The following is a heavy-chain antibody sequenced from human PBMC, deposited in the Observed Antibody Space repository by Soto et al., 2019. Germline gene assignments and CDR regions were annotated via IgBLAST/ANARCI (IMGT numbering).Heavy chain of an antibody. D-gene: IGHD3-22*01. CDR3: ARTAPITMIVVVPTVKSSGLGSYGMDV. CDR2: INHSGST. CDR1: GGSFSGYY. J-gene: IGHJ6*02. V-gene: IGHV4-34*01. Sequence: QVQLQQWGAGLLKPSETLSLTCAVYGGSFSGYYWSWIRQPPGKGLEWIGEINHSGSTNYNPSLKSRVTISVDTSKNQFSLKLSSVTAADTAVYYCARTAPITMIVVVPTVKSSGLGSYGMDVWGQGTTVTVSS.